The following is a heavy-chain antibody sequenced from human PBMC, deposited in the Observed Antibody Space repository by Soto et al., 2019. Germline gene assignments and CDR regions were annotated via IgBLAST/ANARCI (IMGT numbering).Heavy chain of an antibody. CDR1: GFTFSSYA. CDR2: ISGSGGST. CDR3: AKGAYYDFWSGYGYYGMDV. Sequence: GGSLRLSCAASGFTFSSYAMSWVRQAPGKGLEWVSAISGSGGSTYYADSVKGRFTISRDNSKNTLYLQMNSLRAEDTAVYYCAKGAYYDFWSGYGYYGMDVWGQGTTVTVSS. J-gene: IGHJ6*02. D-gene: IGHD3-3*01. V-gene: IGHV3-23*01.